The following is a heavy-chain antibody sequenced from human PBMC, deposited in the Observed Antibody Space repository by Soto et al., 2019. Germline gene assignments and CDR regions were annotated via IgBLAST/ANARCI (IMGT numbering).Heavy chain of an antibody. V-gene: IGHV3-15*01. CDR3: TTDLQAYCDGTTGYAGDYYYDDMDV. CDR1: GFSFRNAW. CDR2: IKSQGDGGTR. Sequence: GGSLRLSCAASGFSFRNAWMSWVRQAPGKGLEWVGHIKSQGDGGTRDYAAPVKGRFTISRDDSKNTLFLQMNSLKNEDTAVYFCTTDLQAYCDGTTGYAGDYYYDDMDVWGQGTTVTVSS. J-gene: IGHJ6*02. D-gene: IGHD2-21*01.